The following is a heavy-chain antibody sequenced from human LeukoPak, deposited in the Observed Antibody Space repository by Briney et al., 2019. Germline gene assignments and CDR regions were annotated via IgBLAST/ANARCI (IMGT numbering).Heavy chain of an antibody. D-gene: IGHD6-13*01. Sequence: GGSLRLSCAASGFGFNTYGMHWVRQAPGKGLDWVALISNDGNNEYYGDSVRGRFAVSRDNSANTLYLQMNSLSPEDTAVYFCAKSGRFSSSSAPFDFWGQGTLVAVSP. J-gene: IGHJ4*02. CDR3: AKSGRFSSSSAPFDF. CDR1: GFGFNTYG. CDR2: ISNDGNNE. V-gene: IGHV3-30*18.